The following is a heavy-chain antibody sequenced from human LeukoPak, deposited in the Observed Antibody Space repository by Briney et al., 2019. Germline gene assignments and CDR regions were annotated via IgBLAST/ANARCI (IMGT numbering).Heavy chain of an antibody. CDR1: GFTFGDYP. CDR2: ISWNSAFI. Sequence: QPGGSLRLSCAASGFTFGDYPIHWVRQAPGKGLEWVSGISWNSAFIGYADSVKGRFTISRDNTKNSLYLQMSSLRAEDTAVYYCSRDPTYYLRYGYFDYWGQGALVTVSS. CDR3: SRDPTYYLRYGYFDY. J-gene: IGHJ4*02. D-gene: IGHD1-26*01. V-gene: IGHV3-9*01.